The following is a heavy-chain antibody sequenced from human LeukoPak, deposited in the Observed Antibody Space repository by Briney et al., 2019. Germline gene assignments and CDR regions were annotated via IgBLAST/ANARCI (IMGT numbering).Heavy chain of an antibody. CDR2: IYYSGST. CDR1: GGSISSYY. CDR3: ASRASDTAMIDYYYYMDV. D-gene: IGHD5-18*01. J-gene: IGHJ6*03. V-gene: IGHV4-59*01. Sequence: PSETLSLTCTVSGGSISSYYWSWIRQPPGKGLESIGYIYYSGSTNYNPSLKSRVTISVDTSKNQFSLKLSSVTAADTAVYYCASRASDTAMIDYYYYMDVWGKGTTVTVSS.